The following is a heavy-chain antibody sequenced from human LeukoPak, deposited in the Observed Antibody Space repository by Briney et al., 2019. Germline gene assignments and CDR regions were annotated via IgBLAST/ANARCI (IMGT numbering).Heavy chain of an antibody. J-gene: IGHJ4*02. Sequence: PSETLSLTCAVSGYSISSGYYWGWIRQPPGKGLEWIGSIDHSGSTYYNPSLKRRVIISVDTSKNQFSLRLSSVTAADTAVYYCARDRGWGQFYFDQWGQGSLVTVSS. V-gene: IGHV4-38-2*02. CDR2: IDHSGST. D-gene: IGHD6-19*01. CDR1: GYSISSGYY. CDR3: ARDRGWGQFYFDQ.